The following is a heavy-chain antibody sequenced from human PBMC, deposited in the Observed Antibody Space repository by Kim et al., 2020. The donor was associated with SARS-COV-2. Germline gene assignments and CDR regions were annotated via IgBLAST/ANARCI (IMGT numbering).Heavy chain of an antibody. CDR3: ARLRGFVYASEPSDDE. Sequence: SETLSLTCAVYGGSFSGYYWSWIRQPPGKGLEWIGEINHSGGTNYNPSLKSRVTISVDTSKNQFSLKLSSVTAADTAVYYCARLRGFVYASEPSDDEWG. J-gene: IGHJ1*01. V-gene: IGHV4-34*01. CDR2: INHSGGT. D-gene: IGHD2-2*01. CDR1: GGSFSGYY.